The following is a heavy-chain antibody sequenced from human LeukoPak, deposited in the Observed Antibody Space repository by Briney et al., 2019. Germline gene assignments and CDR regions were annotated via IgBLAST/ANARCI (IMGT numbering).Heavy chain of an antibody. J-gene: IGHJ4*02. CDR1: GFTFSNYE. Sequence: PGGSLRLSCTASGFTFSNYELNWVRQAPGKGLEWVSYISTSGSTIDYADSVKGRFTISRDNSKNTLYLQMNSLRAEDTAVYYCAKGDRSGSYSYFDYWGQGTLVTVSS. D-gene: IGHD1-26*01. V-gene: IGHV3-48*03. CDR3: AKGDRSGSYSYFDY. CDR2: ISTSGSTI.